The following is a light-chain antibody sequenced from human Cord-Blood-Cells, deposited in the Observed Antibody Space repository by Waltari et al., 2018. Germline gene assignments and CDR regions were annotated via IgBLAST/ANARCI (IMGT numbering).Light chain of an antibody. CDR2: GNI. CDR1: SSNIGAGYD. CDR3: QSYDSSLSAL. V-gene: IGLV1-40*01. Sequence: QSVLTQPPSVSGAPGQRVTIPCTGSSSNIGAGYDVPWYPTLPGTAPKPLIYGNINRPSGVPDRFSGSKSGTSASLAITGLQAEDEADYYCQSYDSSLSALFGGGTKLTVL. J-gene: IGLJ2*01.